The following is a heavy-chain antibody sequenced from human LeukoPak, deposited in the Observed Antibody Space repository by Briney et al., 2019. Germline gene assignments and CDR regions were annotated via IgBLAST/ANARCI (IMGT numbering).Heavy chain of an antibody. V-gene: IGHV3-30*04. CDR2: ISYDGSNK. D-gene: IGHD3-22*01. CDR3: ARDSSGYSAEYFQH. CDR1: GFTFSSYA. Sequence: GRSLRLSCAASGFTFSSYAMHWVRQAPGKGLEWVAVISYDGSNKYYADSVKGRFTISRDNSKNTLYLQMNSLRAEDTAVYYCARDSSGYSAEYFQHWGQGTLVTVSS. J-gene: IGHJ1*01.